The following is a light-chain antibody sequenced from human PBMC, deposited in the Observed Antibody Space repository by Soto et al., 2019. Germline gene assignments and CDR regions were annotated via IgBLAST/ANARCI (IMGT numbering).Light chain of an antibody. CDR1: QSISSW. CDR2: GAS. CDR3: QQYNSYRLT. Sequence: DIQMTQSPSTLSAAVGDRVTITCRASQSISSWLALYQQKPGKAPKLLIYGASRLESGVPSRFSGSGSGTEFALIISRRQPDVFATYYCQQYNSYRLTFGGGTKVEIK. J-gene: IGKJ4*01. V-gene: IGKV1-5*01.